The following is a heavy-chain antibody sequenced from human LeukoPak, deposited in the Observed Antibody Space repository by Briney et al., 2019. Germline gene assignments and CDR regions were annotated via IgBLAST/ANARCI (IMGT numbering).Heavy chain of an antibody. Sequence: GGSLRLSCAASRFTFSNYAMSWVRQAPGKGLEWVSGISGSGGSTDYADSVKGRFTISRDNSKNILYLQMNSLRAEDTATYFCATSDIVAPGTGASDIWGQGTMVTVSS. CDR1: RFTFSNYA. V-gene: IGHV3-23*01. D-gene: IGHD6-13*01. CDR2: ISGSGGST. J-gene: IGHJ3*02. CDR3: ATSDIVAPGTGASDI.